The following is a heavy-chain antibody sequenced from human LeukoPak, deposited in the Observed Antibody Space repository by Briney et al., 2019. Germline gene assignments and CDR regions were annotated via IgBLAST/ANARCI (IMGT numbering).Heavy chain of an antibody. Sequence: PGGSLSLSCAASGFTFSSYWMHWVRQAPGKGLVWVSRINSDGSSTSYAASVKGRFTISRDTAKNTLYLQMNSMRAEDTAVYYGARSWNDDYWGQGTLVTVSS. CDR1: GFTFSSYW. J-gene: IGHJ4*02. CDR2: INSDGSST. CDR3: ARSWNDDY. V-gene: IGHV3-74*01. D-gene: IGHD1-1*01.